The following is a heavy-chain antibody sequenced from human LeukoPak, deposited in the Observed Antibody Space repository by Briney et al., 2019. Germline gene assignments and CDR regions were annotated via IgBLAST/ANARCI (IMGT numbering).Heavy chain of an antibody. V-gene: IGHV3-21*01. CDR3: AREVGQIAVAGTRYCDY. D-gene: IGHD6-19*01. J-gene: IGHJ4*02. Sequence: GGSLRLSCAASRFTFSSYSMNWVRQAPGKELEWVSSISGSSGYIYYADSVRGRFTISRDNAKNSLYLQMNSLRPEDTAVYYCAREVGQIAVAGTRYCDYWGQGTLVTVSS. CDR2: ISGSSGYI. CDR1: RFTFSSYS.